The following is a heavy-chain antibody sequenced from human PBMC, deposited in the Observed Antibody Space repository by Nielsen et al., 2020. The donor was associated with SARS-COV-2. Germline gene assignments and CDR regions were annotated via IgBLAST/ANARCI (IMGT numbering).Heavy chain of an antibody. CDR3: ARALEFYGDYLSFDY. J-gene: IGHJ4*02. V-gene: IGHV3-21*01. Sequence: GESLKISCAASGLTFSSYSMNWVRQAPGKGLEWVSSISSSSSYIYYADSVKGRFTISRDNAKNSLYLQMNSLRAEDTAVYYCARALEFYGDYLSFDYWGQGTLVTVSS. CDR1: GLTFSSYS. D-gene: IGHD4-17*01. CDR2: ISSSSSYI.